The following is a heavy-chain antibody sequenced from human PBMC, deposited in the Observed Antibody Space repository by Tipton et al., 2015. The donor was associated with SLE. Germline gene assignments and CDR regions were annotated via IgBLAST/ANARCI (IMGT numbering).Heavy chain of an antibody. Sequence: TLSLTCTVSGASVSSGGYYWSWIRQLPGKGLEWIAYMSYSGNTHYNPSLKSRLSMSIDTSENQFSLNLSAVTAADTAMYYCARLNYYDSTGYIDYWGQGTLVTVSS. CDR3: ARLNYYDSTGYIDY. CDR2: MSYSGNT. D-gene: IGHD3-22*01. CDR1: GASVSSGGYY. J-gene: IGHJ4*02. V-gene: IGHV4-31*03.